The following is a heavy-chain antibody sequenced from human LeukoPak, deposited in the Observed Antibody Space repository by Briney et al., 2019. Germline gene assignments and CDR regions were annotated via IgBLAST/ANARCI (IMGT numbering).Heavy chain of an antibody. V-gene: IGHV1-69*05. J-gene: IGHJ6*03. D-gene: IGHD6-6*01. CDR3: ATQSRGMAARLGYYYYYMDV. CDR2: IIPIFGTA. Sequence: KVSCTASGGTFSSYAISWVRQAPGQGLEWMGGIIPIFGTANYAQKFQGRVTITTDESTSTAYMELSSLRSEDTAVYYCATQSRGMAARLGYYYYYMDVWGKGTTVTVSS. CDR1: GGTFSSYA.